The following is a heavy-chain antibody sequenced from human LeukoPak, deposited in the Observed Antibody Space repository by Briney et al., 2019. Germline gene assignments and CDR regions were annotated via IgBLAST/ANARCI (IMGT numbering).Heavy chain of an antibody. CDR2: TTTHTTI. V-gene: IGHV3-69-1*01. CDR3: ARDPAAYGDYVAWFDP. Sequence: GGSLTLSCVASVFPFSDYSMSWIGPAPGQGLEGVSYTTTHTTIYYADSVKGRFTISRDNAKNSLYLQMNSLRAEDTAVDYCARDPAAYGDYVAWFDPWGQGTLVTVSS. CDR1: VFPFSDYS. J-gene: IGHJ5*02. D-gene: IGHD4-17*01.